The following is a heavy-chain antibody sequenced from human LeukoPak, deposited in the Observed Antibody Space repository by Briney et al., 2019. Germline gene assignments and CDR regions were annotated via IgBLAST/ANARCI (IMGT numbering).Heavy chain of an antibody. J-gene: IGHJ4*02. D-gene: IGHD5-12*01. CDR1: GFTFSSYA. CDR2: ISGSGGST. Sequence: GGSLRLSCAASGFTFSSYAMSWVRQAPGKGLQWVSAISGSGGSTYYADSVKGRFTISRDNSKNTLYLQMNSLRAEDTAVYYCARLDIVARFDYWGQGTLVTVSS. CDR3: ARLDIVARFDY. V-gene: IGHV3-23*01.